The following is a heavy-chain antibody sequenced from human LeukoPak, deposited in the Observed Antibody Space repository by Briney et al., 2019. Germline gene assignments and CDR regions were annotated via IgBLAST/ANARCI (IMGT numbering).Heavy chain of an antibody. Sequence: ASVKVSCKASGYAFIAYYMHWLRQAPGQGLQWMGWINPNSGITRYAQKFQGRVTMTRDTSINTVYMEVSSLNSDDTAVYYCARGTTGGYNRDDAFDLWGQGTLATVS. CDR3: ARGTTGGYNRDDAFDL. CDR1: GYAFIAYY. D-gene: IGHD5-24*01. V-gene: IGHV1-2*02. J-gene: IGHJ3*01. CDR2: INPNSGIT.